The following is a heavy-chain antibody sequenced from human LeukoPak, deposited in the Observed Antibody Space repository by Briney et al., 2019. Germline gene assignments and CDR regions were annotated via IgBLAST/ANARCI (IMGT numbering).Heavy chain of an antibody. V-gene: IGHV1-18*01. J-gene: IGHJ5*02. CDR2: ISAYNGNT. CDR3: ARVYNRGSGYENWFDP. D-gene: IGHD3-3*01. Sequence: ASVKVSCKASGYTFTSYGISWVRQAPGQGLEWMGWISAYNGNTNYAQKVQGRVTMTTDTSTSTAYMELRSLRSDDTAMYYCARVYNRGSGYENWFDPWGQGTLVTVSS. CDR1: GYTFTSYG.